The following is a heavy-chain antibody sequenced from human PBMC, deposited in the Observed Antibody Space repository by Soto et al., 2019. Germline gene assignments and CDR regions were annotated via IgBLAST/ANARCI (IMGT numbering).Heavy chain of an antibody. J-gene: IGHJ6*02. CDR3: TRPQEYSSGWEYYYGMDV. CDR1: GFTFSGSA. CDR2: IRSKANSYAT. V-gene: IGHV3-73*01. D-gene: IGHD6-19*01. Sequence: EVQLVESGGGLVQPGGSLKLSCAASGFTFSGSAMHWVRQASGKGLEWVGRIRSKANSYATAYAAPVKGRFTISRDDSKNTAYLQMNSLKTEDTAVYYCTRPQEYSSGWEYYYGMDVWGQGTTVTVSS.